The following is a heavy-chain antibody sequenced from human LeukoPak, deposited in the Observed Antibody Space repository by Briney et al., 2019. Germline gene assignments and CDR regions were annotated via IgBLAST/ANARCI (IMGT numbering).Heavy chain of an antibody. CDR2: IYPGDSET. CDR1: GYSFTYYW. Sequence: GESLKISCKVSGYSFTYYWIGWVRQMPGKGLEWMGVIYPGDSETRYSPSFQGQVTISVDKSINTAYLQWSSLKASDTALYYCARHGSGTTHVDNWGQGTLVTVSS. D-gene: IGHD1-1*01. V-gene: IGHV5-51*01. CDR3: ARHGSGTTHVDN. J-gene: IGHJ4*02.